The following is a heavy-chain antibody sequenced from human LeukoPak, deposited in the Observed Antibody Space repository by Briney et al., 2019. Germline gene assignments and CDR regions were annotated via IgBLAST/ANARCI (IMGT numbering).Heavy chain of an antibody. CDR3: ALVEYNNLEEFGY. V-gene: IGHV4-39*07. J-gene: IGHJ4*02. D-gene: IGHD3-16*01. CDR2: IYHSGST. Sequence: SETLSLTCTVSGGSISSSSYYWGWIRRPPGKGLEWIGCIYHSGSTYYNPSLKSRVTISIGMSKNQFSLMLPSVTAADTAVYYCALVEYNNLEEFGYWGQGTLVTVSS. CDR1: GGSISSSSYY.